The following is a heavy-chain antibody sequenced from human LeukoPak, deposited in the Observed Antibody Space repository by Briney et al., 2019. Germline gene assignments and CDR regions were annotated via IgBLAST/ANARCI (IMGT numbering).Heavy chain of an antibody. CDR2: ITHSGST. CDR3: ARVTSSLYYGMDV. D-gene: IGHD6-6*01. V-gene: IGHV4-34*01. J-gene: IGHJ6*02. CDR1: GGSFSSYY. Sequence: SETLSLTCAVYGGSFSSYYWSWIRQSPGKGLEWIGEITHSGSTNYNPSLESRVTISVDASKNQFSLNLNSVIAADTSVYYCARVTSSLYYGMDVWGQGTTVTVSS.